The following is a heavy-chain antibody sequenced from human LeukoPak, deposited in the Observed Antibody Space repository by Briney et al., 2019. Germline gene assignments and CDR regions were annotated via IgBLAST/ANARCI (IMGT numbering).Heavy chain of an antibody. J-gene: IGHJ5*02. V-gene: IGHV3-9*01. CDR3: AKDFEMATIEPLDP. D-gene: IGHD5-24*01. Sequence: GRSLRLSCAASGFTFDDYAMHWVRQAPGKGLEWVSGISWNSGSIVYADSVKGRFTISRDNAKNSLYLQMNILRAEDTALYYCAKDFEMATIEPLDPWGQGTLVTVSS. CDR1: GFTFDDYA. CDR2: ISWNSGSI.